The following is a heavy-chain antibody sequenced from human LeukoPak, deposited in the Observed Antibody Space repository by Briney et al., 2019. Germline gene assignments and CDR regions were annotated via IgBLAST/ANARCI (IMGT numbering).Heavy chain of an antibody. V-gene: IGHV1-18*01. CDR1: GYTFTSYG. Sequence: ASVKVSCKASGYTFTSYGISWVRQAPGQGLEWMGWISAYNGNTNYAQKLQGRVTMTTDTSTSTAYMELRSLRSDDTAVYYCARAQAVAAAESSDYWGQGTLVTVSS. D-gene: IGHD6-13*01. CDR3: ARAQAVAAAESSDY. CDR2: ISAYNGNT. J-gene: IGHJ4*02.